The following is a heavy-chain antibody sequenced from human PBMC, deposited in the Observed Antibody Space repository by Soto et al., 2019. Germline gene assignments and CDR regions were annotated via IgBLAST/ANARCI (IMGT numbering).Heavy chain of an antibody. V-gene: IGHV4-59*01. CDR3: ARVRANEMYYYDSSGYWEIDY. CDR1: GGSISSYY. J-gene: IGHJ4*02. Sequence: QVQLQESGPGLVKPSETLSLTCTVSGGSISSYYWSWIRQPPGKGLEWIGYIYYSGSTNYNPSLKSRVTISVDTSKNQFSLKLSSVTAADTAVYYCARVRANEMYYYDSSGYWEIDYWGQGTLVTVSS. CDR2: IYYSGST. D-gene: IGHD3-22*01.